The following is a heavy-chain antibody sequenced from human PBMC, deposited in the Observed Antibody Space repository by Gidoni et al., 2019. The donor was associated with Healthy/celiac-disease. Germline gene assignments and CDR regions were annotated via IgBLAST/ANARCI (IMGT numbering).Heavy chain of an antibody. J-gene: IGHJ5*02. V-gene: IGHV3-7*05. Sequence: EVQLVESGGGLVQPGGSLRLSCAASGFTFSSYWMSWVRQAPGKGLEWVANIKQDGSEKYYVDSVKGRFTISRDNAKNSLYLQMNSLRAEDTAVYYCARGGRGYSGYDPFWFDPWGQGTLVTVSS. D-gene: IGHD5-12*01. CDR3: ARGGRGYSGYDPFWFDP. CDR1: GFTFSSYW. CDR2: IKQDGSEK.